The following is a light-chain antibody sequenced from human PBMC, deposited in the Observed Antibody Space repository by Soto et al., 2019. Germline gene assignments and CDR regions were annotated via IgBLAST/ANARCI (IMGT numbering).Light chain of an antibody. V-gene: IGKV3-15*01. CDR3: QQRSNWPGYT. J-gene: IGKJ2*01. CDR2: DTS. CDR1: QGIGDT. Sequence: EIVMTQSPATLSVSPGEGATLSCRASQGIGDTLAWYQQKPGQTPRLLIYDTSIRATGVPARFSGSRSGAEFTLTISSLQSEDFAVYYCQQRSNWPGYTFGQGTRLEIK.